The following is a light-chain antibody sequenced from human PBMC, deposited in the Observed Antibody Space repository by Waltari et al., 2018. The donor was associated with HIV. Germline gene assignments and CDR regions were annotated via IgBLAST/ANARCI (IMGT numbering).Light chain of an antibody. CDR3: CAYADSTTYVI. J-gene: IGLJ2*01. V-gene: IGLV2-23*02. CDR1: SSDVGGYNL. Sequence: QSALTQPASVSGSPGQSITISCTGTSSDVGGYNLVSWYQQHPGKAPKLMIYEVSKRPSGVSKRFSGSKSGNTASLTISGLQAEDEADYYCCAYADSTTYVIFGGGTKLTVL. CDR2: EVS.